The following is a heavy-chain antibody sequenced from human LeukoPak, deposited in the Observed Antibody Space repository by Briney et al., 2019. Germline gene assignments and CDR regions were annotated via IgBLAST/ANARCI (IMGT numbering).Heavy chain of an antibody. D-gene: IGHD3-9*01. CDR1: GFSLSTSGVG. Sequence: SGPTLVKPTQTLTLTCTFSGFSLSTSGVGVGWIRQPPGKALEWLALIYWDDDKRYSPSLKSRLTITKDTSKNQVVLTMTNMDPVDTATYYCARQYYDILTGSQFLFDYWGQGTLVTVSS. CDR3: ARQYYDILTGSQFLFDY. CDR2: IYWDDDK. V-gene: IGHV2-5*02. J-gene: IGHJ4*02.